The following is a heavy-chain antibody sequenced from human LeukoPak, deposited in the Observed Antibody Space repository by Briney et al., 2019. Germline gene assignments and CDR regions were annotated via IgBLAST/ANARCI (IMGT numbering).Heavy chain of an antibody. CDR1: GFTFSSYA. J-gene: IGHJ4*02. D-gene: IGHD6-13*01. Sequence: GGSLRLSCAASGFTFSSYAMSWVRQAPGKGLEWVSAISGSGGSTYYADSVKGRFTISRDNSKNTLYLQMNSLRAEDTAVYYCAKDGMYSSSWYAYYFDYWGQGTLVTVSS. CDR2: ISGSGGST. CDR3: AKDGMYSSSWYAYYFDY. V-gene: IGHV3-23*01.